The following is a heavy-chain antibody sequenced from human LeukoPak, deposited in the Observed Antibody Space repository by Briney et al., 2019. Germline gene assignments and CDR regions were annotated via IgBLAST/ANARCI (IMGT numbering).Heavy chain of an antibody. Sequence: SETLSLTCTVSGGSISSYYWSWIRQPAGKGLEWIGRIYTSGSTNYNPSLKSRVTMSVDTSKNQFSLKLSSVTAADTAVYYCARVRGSGSRDDAFDIWGQGTMVTVSS. CDR1: GGSISSYY. CDR2: IYTSGST. J-gene: IGHJ3*02. V-gene: IGHV4-4*07. CDR3: ARVRGSGSRDDAFDI. D-gene: IGHD3-10*01.